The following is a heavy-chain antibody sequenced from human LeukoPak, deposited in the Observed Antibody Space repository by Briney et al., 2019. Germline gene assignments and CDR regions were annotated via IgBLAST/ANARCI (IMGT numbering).Heavy chain of an antibody. CDR3: ARARGSGNSNYFDH. Sequence: GGSLRLSCATSGFTFSSYAMSWVRQAPGKGLEWVSALSDSGVTTYYADSVKGRFTISRDNSKNALFLQMNSLRVEDTALYFCARARGSGNSNYFDHWGQGTLVTVSS. D-gene: IGHD3-3*01. J-gene: IGHJ4*02. V-gene: IGHV3-23*01. CDR2: LSDSGVTT. CDR1: GFTFSSYA.